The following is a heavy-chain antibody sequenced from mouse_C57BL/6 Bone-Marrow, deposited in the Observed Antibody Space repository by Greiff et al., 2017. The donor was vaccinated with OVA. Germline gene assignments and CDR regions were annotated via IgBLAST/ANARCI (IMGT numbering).Heavy chain of an antibody. V-gene: IGHV7-3*03. J-gene: IGHJ2*01. CDR1: GFTFTNYY. CDR2: IRNKPNGSTT. Sequence: EVKLQESGGGLVQPGDSLSLSCAASGFTFTNYYMSWVRQPPGKALEWLAFIRNKPNGSTTEYSASVKGRFTISRDNSQSILYLQMNAQGDEDSATYGYRKDKGRVTGEYYDNWGQSTAIKGSS. D-gene: IGHD2-13*01. CDR3: RKDKGRVTGEYYDN.